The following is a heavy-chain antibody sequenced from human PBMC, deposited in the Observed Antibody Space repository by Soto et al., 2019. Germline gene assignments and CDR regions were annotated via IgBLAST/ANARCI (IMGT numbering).Heavy chain of an antibody. V-gene: IGHV1-69*13. J-gene: IGHJ4*02. Sequence: SVEGSLKASGDLFSTYAISLVRQAPGQGLEWMGGVIPIFKTPNYAQNFQARLTITADESTSTAYMELRSLRSEDTAVYYCARGGHYGSGNYFQNLIFWGQGTKVTVSS. D-gene: IGHD3-10*01. CDR3: ARGGHYGSGNYFQNLIF. CDR1: GDLFSTYA. CDR2: VIPIFKTP.